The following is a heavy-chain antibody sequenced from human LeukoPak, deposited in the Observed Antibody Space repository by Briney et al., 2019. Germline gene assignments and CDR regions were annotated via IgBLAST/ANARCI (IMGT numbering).Heavy chain of an antibody. Sequence: GGSLRLSCAASGFTVSSNYMSWVRQAPGKGLEWVSVIYSGGSTYYADSVKGRFTISRDNSKNTLYLQMNSLRAEDTAVYYCARWATTVTTYDYWGQGTLVTVSS. CDR1: GFTVSSNY. CDR2: IYSGGST. V-gene: IGHV3-66*01. J-gene: IGHJ4*02. CDR3: ARWATTVTTYDY. D-gene: IGHD4-17*01.